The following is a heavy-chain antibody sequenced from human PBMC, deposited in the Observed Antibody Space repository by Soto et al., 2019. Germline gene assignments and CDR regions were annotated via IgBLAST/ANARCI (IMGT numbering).Heavy chain of an antibody. CDR3: ARDISGYYYGMDV. CDR2: INHTGST. Sequence: QVQLQQWGAGLLKPSETLSLTCAVYGGSFSGYFWSWVRQPPGKGLEWIGEINHTGSTKYNPSLKSRGTISLDTSKNQVSLKVYSVTAADTGVYYCARDISGYYYGMDVWGQGTTVTVS. J-gene: IGHJ6*02. D-gene: IGHD3-3*02. V-gene: IGHV4-34*01. CDR1: GGSFSGYF.